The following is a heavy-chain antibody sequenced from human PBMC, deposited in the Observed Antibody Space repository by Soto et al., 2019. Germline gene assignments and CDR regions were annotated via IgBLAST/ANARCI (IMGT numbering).Heavy chain of an antibody. Sequence: GGSLRLSCGASGFNFRSYTMGWVRQAPGKGLEWVGRIKSKTDGGTTDYAAPVKGRFTISRDDSKNTLYLQMNSLKTEDTAVYYCTTGLPPNFWGQGTLVTVSS. CDR1: GFNFRSYT. CDR2: IKSKTDGGTT. J-gene: IGHJ4*02. CDR3: TTGLPPNF. V-gene: IGHV3-15*01.